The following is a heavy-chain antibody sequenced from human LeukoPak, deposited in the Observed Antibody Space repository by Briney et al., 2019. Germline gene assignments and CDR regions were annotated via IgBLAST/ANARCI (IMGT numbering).Heavy chain of an antibody. V-gene: IGHV3-48*03. Sequence: GGSLRLSCAASGLTFSSYEMNGVRQAPGKGLDWVSYISSSGSTIYYADSVKGRFTISRDNAKNSLYLQMNSLRAEDTAVYYCARTDYGGTSVALDIWGQGTMVTVSS. CDR2: ISSSGSTI. CDR3: ARTDYGGTSVALDI. J-gene: IGHJ3*02. CDR1: GLTFSSYE. D-gene: IGHD4-23*01.